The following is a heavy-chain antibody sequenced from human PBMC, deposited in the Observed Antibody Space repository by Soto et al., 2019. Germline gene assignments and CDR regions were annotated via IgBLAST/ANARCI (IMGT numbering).Heavy chain of an antibody. Sequence: PSETLSLTCTVSGGSISSYYWSWIRQPPGKGLEWIGYIYYSGSTNYNPSLKSRVTISVDTSKNQFSLKLSSATAADTAVYYCARDRTEWMISTDVWGKGTTLTVSS. CDR2: IYYSGST. CDR3: ARDRTEWMISTDV. J-gene: IGHJ6*04. D-gene: IGHD3-3*01. CDR1: GGSISSYY. V-gene: IGHV4-59*01.